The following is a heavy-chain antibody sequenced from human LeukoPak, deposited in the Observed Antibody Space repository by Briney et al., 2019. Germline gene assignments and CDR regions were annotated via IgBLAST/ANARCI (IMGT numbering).Heavy chain of an antibody. V-gene: IGHV1-46*01. D-gene: IGHD3-22*01. CDR1: GYTFTSYY. CDR3: ARGLGGTADYYDSSGYVDY. CDR2: INPSGGST. J-gene: IGHJ4*02. Sequence: ASVKVSCKASGYTFTSYYMHWVRQAPGQGLEWMGIINPSGGSTSYAQKFQGRVTMTRDTSISTAYMELSRLRSDDTAVYYCARGLGGTADYYDSSGYVDYWGQGTLVTVSS.